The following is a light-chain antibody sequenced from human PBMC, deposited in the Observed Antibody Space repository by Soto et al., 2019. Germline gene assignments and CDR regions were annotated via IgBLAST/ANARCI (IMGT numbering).Light chain of an antibody. CDR3: QQYNNWPFT. V-gene: IGKV3-15*01. J-gene: IGKJ3*01. CDR1: QSVSSN. CDR2: GAS. Sequence: EIVMTQSPATLSVPPGERANLSCRASQSVSSNLAWYQQKPGQAPRLLIYGASTRATGIPARFSGSGSGTDFTLTISSLQSADFAVYYCQQYNNWPFTFGPGTKVDIK.